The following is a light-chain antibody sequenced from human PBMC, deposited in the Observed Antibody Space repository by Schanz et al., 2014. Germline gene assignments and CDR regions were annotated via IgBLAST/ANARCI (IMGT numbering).Light chain of an antibody. Sequence: EIVMTQSPATLSVSPGERATLSCRASQSVSSNLAWYQQKPGQAPRLLIYGASTRATGIPARFSGSGSGTEFTLTISSLQSEDFAVYYCQQYGGSPLLTFGGGTKVEIK. J-gene: IGKJ4*01. V-gene: IGKV3-15*01. CDR1: QSVSSN. CDR3: QQYGGSPLLT. CDR2: GAS.